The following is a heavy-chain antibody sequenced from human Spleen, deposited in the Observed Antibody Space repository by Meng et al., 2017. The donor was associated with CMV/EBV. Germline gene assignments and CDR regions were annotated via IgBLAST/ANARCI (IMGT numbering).Heavy chain of an antibody. CDR3: AREKESGRFLRFDP. D-gene: IGHD3-3*01. CDR2: SNAGNGNT. CDR1: GYTFTSYA. J-gene: IGHJ5*02. Sequence: ASVKVSCKASGYTFTSYAMHWVRQAPGQRLEWMGWSNAGNGNTKYSQEFQGRVTITRDTSASTAYMELRSLRSDDTAVYYCAREKESGRFLRFDPWGQGTLVTVSS. V-gene: IGHV1-3*02.